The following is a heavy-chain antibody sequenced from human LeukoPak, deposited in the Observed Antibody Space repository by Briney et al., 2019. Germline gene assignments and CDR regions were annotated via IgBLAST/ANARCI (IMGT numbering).Heavy chain of an antibody. CDR2: IYHSGST. V-gene: IGHV4-38-2*02. Sequence: SETLSLTCTVSGYSISSGYYWGWIRQPPGKGLEWIGSIYHSGSTYYNPSLKSRVTISVDTSKNQFSLKLSSVTAADTAVYYCARDLGSALYNWFDPWGQGTLVTVSS. CDR3: ARDLGSALYNWFDP. J-gene: IGHJ5*02. CDR1: GYSISSGYY. D-gene: IGHD3-10*01.